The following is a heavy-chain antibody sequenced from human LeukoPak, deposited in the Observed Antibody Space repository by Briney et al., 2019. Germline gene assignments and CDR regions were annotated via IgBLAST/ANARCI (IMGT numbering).Heavy chain of an antibody. CDR1: GYSFTTDW. V-gene: IGHV5-51*01. CDR3: ARVGEYDSSGSFDY. D-gene: IGHD3-22*01. CDR2: IYPDDSDT. J-gene: IGHJ4*02. Sequence: GESLKISCKGSGYSFTTDWLGWVRQMPGKGPEWMGIIYPDDSDTRYSPSFQGQVTISADKSISTAYLQWSSLKASDTAIYYCARVGEYDSSGSFDYWGQGTLVTVSS.